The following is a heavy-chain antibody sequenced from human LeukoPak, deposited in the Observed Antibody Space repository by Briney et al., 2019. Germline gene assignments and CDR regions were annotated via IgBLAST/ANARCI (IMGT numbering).Heavy chain of an antibody. CDR3: ARLGIYYDYVWGSYRYMYYFDY. CDR1: GFTFSNYE. CDR2: IKQDGSEK. Sequence: GGSLRLSCAASGFTFSNYEMNWVRQAPGKGLEWVANIKQDGSEKYYVDSVKGRFTISRDNAKNSLYLQMNSLRAEDTAVYYCARLGIYYDYVWGSYRYMYYFDYWGQGTLVTVSS. J-gene: IGHJ4*02. V-gene: IGHV3-7*01. D-gene: IGHD3-16*02.